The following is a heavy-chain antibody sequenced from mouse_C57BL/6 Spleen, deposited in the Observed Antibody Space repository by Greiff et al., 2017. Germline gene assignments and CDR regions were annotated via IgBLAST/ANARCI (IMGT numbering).Heavy chain of an antibody. J-gene: IGHJ2*01. V-gene: IGHV5-17*01. Sequence: EVTLVESGGGLVKPGGSLKLSCAASGFTFSDYGMHWVRQAPEKGLEWVAYISSGSSTIYYADTVKGRFTISRDNAKNTLFLQMTSLRSEDTAMYYCARSHYYPFDYWGQGTTLTVSS. CDR2: ISSGSSTI. CDR3: ARSHYYPFDY. CDR1: GFTFSDYG. D-gene: IGHD2-1*01.